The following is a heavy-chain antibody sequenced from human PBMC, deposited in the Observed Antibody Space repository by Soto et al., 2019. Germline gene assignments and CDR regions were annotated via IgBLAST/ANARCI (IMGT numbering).Heavy chain of an antibody. CDR2: IIPIFGIK. V-gene: IGHV1-69*01. J-gene: IGHJ4*02. Sequence: QMQLVQSGAEVKERGSSVKISCKTSGGTFNTYALTWVRQAPGQGLEWIGGIIPIFGIKNVAQRVQGRVTINADESLTTAYMEMTSLRSGDTAVYYCAKGAGDHWGQGTLVTVSS. D-gene: IGHD3-10*01. CDR1: GGTFNTYA. CDR3: AKGAGDH.